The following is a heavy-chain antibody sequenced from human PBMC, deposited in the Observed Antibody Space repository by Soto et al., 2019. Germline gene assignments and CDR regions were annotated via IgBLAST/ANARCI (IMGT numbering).Heavy chain of an antibody. D-gene: IGHD1-1*01. CDR2: INPSGGST. V-gene: IGHV1-46*03. CDR1: GYTFTSYY. CDR3: ATSTGTTSGRGFFEP. Sequence: ASVKVSCKASGYTFTSYYMHWVRQAPGQGLEWMGIINPSGGSTSYAQKFQGRVTMTRDTSTSTVYMELSSLRSEDTAVYYCATSTGTTSGRGFFEPWGQGTLVTVSS. J-gene: IGHJ5*02.